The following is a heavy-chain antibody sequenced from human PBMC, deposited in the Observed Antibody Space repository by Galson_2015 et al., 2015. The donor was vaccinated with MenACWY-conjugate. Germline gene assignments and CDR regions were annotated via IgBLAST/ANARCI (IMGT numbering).Heavy chain of an antibody. V-gene: IGHV3-15*01. J-gene: IGHJ4*02. D-gene: IGHD5-24*01. CDR1: GFTFRTAW. CDR3: TAYNNRDGLDY. Sequence: LRLSCAACGFTFRTAWLSWVRPAPEPGQGWVGRIQSRIATADYAAPVKVRFTIPRDDSLNTPYLQLNSLISEDTAVYYCTAYNNRDGLDYWGQGTLVTVSS. CDR2: IQSRIATA.